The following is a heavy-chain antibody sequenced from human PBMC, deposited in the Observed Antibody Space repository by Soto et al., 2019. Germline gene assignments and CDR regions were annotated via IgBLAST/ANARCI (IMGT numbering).Heavy chain of an antibody. J-gene: IGHJ5*02. CDR2: IYYSGST. Sequence: SVTLSLTCTVTGDSISSYYWSWIRQHPGKGLEWIGYIYYSGSTYYNPSLKSRVTISVDTSKNQFSLKLSSVTAADTAVYYCARTRMTTVTRNWFDPWGQGTLVTVSS. CDR3: ARTRMTTVTRNWFDP. V-gene: IGHV4-59*06. D-gene: IGHD4-4*01. CDR1: GDSISSYY.